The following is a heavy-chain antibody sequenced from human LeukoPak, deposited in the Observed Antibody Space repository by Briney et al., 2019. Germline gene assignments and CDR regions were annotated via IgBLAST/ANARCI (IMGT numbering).Heavy chain of an antibody. J-gene: IGHJ5*02. V-gene: IGHV4-31*03. CDR3: ARSLVVTADWFDP. CDR2: IYYSGST. D-gene: IGHD2-21*02. Sequence: SETLSLTCTVSGGSISSGGYYWSWIRQHPGKGLEWIGYIYYSGSTYYNPSLKSRVTISVDTSKNQFSLKPSSVTAADTAVYYCARSLVVTADWFDPWGQGTLVTVSS. CDR1: GGSISSGGYY.